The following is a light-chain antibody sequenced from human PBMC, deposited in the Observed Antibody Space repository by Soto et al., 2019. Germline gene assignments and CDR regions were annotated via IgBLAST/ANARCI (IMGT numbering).Light chain of an antibody. V-gene: IGLV4-69*01. CDR3: QTWGTGFQF. J-gene: IGLJ2*01. Sequence: QLVLTQSPSASASLGASVKLTCTLRSGHSSYAIAWHQKQPGKGPRYLMDLNNDGSHTKGDGIPDRFSGSSSGADRFLIIPSLQSEDEADYYCQTWGTGFQFFGGGTKLTVL. CDR1: SGHSSYA. CDR2: LNNDGSH.